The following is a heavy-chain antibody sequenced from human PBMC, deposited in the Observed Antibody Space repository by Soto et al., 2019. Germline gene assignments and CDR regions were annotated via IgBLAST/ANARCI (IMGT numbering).Heavy chain of an antibody. CDR3: AREHSEYYYDSSGYCLGAYDI. CDR2: TIPIFRTA. CDR1: GGTFSSYA. J-gene: IGHJ3*02. Sequence: SVNVSCKASGGTFSSYAISWVRQAPGQGLEWMGGTIPIFRTANYAQKFQGRVTITADKSTSTAYMELSSLRSEDTAVYYCAREHSEYYYDSSGYCLGAYDIWGQGTMVTVSS. D-gene: IGHD3-22*01. V-gene: IGHV1-69*06.